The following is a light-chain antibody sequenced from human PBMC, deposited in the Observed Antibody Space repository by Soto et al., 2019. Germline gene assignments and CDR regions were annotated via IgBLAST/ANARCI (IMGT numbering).Light chain of an antibody. CDR1: QSVSSY. Sequence: EIVLTQSAATVSLSPGERATLSCRASQSVSSYLAWYQQKPGQAPRLLIYDASNRATGIPARFSGSGSGTDFTLTISSLEPEDFAVYYCQQRSNWPPAFGQGTRLEIK. CDR2: DAS. CDR3: QQRSNWPPA. J-gene: IGKJ5*01. V-gene: IGKV3-11*01.